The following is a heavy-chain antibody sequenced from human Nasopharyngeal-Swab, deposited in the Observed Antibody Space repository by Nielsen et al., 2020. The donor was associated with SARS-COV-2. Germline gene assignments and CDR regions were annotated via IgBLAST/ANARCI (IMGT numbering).Heavy chain of an antibody. CDR1: GGTFGNYA. V-gene: IGHV1-69*04. J-gene: IGHJ5*02. CDR2: IIPSFGKA. D-gene: IGHD5-24*01. CDR3: ALVPGDGYNYHNWFDP. Sequence: SVKVSCKASGGTFGNYAISWVRQAPGQGLEWMGRIIPSFGKANYAQKFQGRVTITADKSTSTAYMELSSLRSEDTAVYYCALVPGDGYNYHNWFDPWGQGTLVTVSS.